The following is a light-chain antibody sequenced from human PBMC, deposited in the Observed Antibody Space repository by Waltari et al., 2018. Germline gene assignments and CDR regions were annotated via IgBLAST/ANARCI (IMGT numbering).Light chain of an antibody. J-gene: IGLJ2*01. Sequence: SYDVTQPRSVSVSPGQTASITCGGDNIGSKNVHWYQQKPAQAPMLVIYYDSDRPSGIPERFSGSNSGNTATLTISGVEAGDEADYYCQVWDSSSDHPVFGGGTRLTVL. CDR2: YDS. CDR1: NIGSKN. CDR3: QVWDSSSDHPV. V-gene: IGLV3-21*01.